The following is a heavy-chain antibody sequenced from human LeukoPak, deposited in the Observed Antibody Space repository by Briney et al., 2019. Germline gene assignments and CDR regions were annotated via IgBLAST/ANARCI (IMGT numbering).Heavy chain of an antibody. CDR1: GFTFNTYA. D-gene: IGHD3-9*01. J-gene: IGHJ2*01. CDR3: ARATVHHNILTGFDL. Sequence: GGSLRLSCVASGFTFNTYAMHWVRQAPGKGLEWVAAISYDGSSKYHTDSVKGRFTISRDNTKNTLSLQMNSLRPEDTAVYYCARATVHHNILTGFDLLGRGTLVTVSS. CDR2: ISYDGSSK. V-gene: IGHV3-30*04.